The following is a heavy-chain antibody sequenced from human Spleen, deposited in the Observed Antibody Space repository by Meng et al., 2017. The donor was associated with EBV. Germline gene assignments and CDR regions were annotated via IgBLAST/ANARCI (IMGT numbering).Heavy chain of an antibody. CDR1: GGSFDSLNYY. J-gene: IGHJ4*02. V-gene: IGHV4-30-4*01. Sequence: VQLPESGPGLVKPSHTLSLTCAVSGGSFDSLNYYWSWIRQPPGKGLEWIGHIYYGGSTFYNPSLKSRVTISIDTSKNQFSLKLTSVTATDTAVYFCARDDSRYFDQWGQGTLVTVFS. D-gene: IGHD3-22*01. CDR2: IYYGGST. CDR3: ARDDSRYFDQ.